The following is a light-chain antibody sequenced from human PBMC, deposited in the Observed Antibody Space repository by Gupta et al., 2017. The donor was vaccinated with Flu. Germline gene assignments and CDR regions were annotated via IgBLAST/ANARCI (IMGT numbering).Light chain of an antibody. J-gene: IGKJ4*01. Sequence: GDRVTVTCRASQDIKHWLAWFQQRPGKAPNLLIFAASNLQPGVPSRFSGSGNGTVFTLTISGLQPEDFATYYCHQSNTFPLNFGGGTRLEVK. V-gene: IGKV1-12*01. CDR2: AAS. CDR3: HQSNTFPLN. CDR1: QDIKHW.